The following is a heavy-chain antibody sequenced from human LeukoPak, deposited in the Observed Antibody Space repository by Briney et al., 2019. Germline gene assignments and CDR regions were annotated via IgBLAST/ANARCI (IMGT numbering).Heavy chain of an antibody. CDR2: IDSGGST. CDR1: GFTVSSNY. V-gene: IGHV3-66*02. J-gene: IGHJ4*02. Sequence: QAGGSLRLSCAASGFTVSSNYMSWVRQAPGKGLEWVSVIDSGGSTYYAASVKGRFTISRDNSKNTLYLQMNSLRAEDTAVYYCASSGLRYSASRWGQGTLVTVSS. D-gene: IGHD3-9*01. CDR3: ASSGLRYSASR.